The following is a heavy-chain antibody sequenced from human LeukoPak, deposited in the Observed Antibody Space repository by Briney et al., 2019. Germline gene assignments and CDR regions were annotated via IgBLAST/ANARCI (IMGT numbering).Heavy chain of an antibody. CDR2: IYHSGST. D-gene: IGHD2-8*01. J-gene: IGHJ4*02. V-gene: IGHV4-59*12. Sequence: SETLSLTCTVSGGSISSYYWSWIRQPPGKGLEWIGYIYHSGSTYYNPSLKSRVTISVDRSKNQFSLKLSSVTAADTAVYYCARSPMGVLYPLDYWGQGTLVTVSS. CDR3: ARSPMGVLYPLDY. CDR1: GGSISSYY.